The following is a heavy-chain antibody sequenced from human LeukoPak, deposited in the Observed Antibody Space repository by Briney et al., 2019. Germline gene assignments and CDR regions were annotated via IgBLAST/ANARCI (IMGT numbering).Heavy chain of an antibody. CDR3: AELGITMIGGV. CDR1: GFPFDEHA. CDR2: ISYSSETI. J-gene: IGHJ6*04. V-gene: IGHV3-9*01. Sequence: PGRSLRLSCAASGFPFDEHAMHWVRQAPGKGLEWVSGISYSSETIGYVYSVKGRFTISRDNVRKSLYLQMNSLGAEDTAVYYCAELGITMIGGVWGKGTTVTISS. D-gene: IGHD3-10*02.